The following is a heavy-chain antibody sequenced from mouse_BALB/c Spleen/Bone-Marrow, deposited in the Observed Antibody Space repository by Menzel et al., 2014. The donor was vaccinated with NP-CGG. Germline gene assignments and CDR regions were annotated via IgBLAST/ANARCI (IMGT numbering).Heavy chain of an antibody. D-gene: IGHD1-1*01. V-gene: IGHV1-4*01. CDR1: GYTFTSYT. Sequence: QVQLQQSGAELARPGASVKMSCKASGYTFTSYTMHWVKQRPGQGLEWIGYINPSSGYTNYNQKFKDKATLTVDKSXXXXXXXLSSPTSEDSAVYYCTRSYGSSYEYYFDXWXQGTPLTASS. CDR3: TRSYGSSYEYYFDX. CDR2: INPSSGYT. J-gene: IGHJ2*01.